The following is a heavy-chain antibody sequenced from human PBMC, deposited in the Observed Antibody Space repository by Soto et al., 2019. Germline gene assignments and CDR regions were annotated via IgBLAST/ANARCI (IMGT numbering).Heavy chain of an antibody. CDR3: AKEDSGSYYYYYGMDV. Sequence: SETLSLTCTVSGGSISSYYWSWIRQPAGKGLEWIGRIYTSGSTNYNPSLKSRVTISVDTSKNQFSLKLSSVTAADTAVYYCAKEDSGSYYYYYGMDVWGQGTTVTVSS. J-gene: IGHJ6*02. V-gene: IGHV4-4*07. D-gene: IGHD1-26*01. CDR2: IYTSGST. CDR1: GGSISSYY.